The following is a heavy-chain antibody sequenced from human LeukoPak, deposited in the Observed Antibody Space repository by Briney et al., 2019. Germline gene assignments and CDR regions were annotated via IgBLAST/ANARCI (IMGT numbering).Heavy chain of an antibody. J-gene: IGHJ4*02. CDR1: GFTFRGYW. D-gene: IGHD3-10*01. CDR3: AREYYYGSGSYYNGY. Sequence: GGSLRLSCAASGFTFRGYWLTWVRQAPGKGLEWVANIKQDGSEKYYVDSVKGRFTISRDNAKNSLYLQMNSLRAEDTAVYYCAREYYYGSGSYYNGYWGQGTLVTVSS. V-gene: IGHV3-7*04. CDR2: IKQDGSEK.